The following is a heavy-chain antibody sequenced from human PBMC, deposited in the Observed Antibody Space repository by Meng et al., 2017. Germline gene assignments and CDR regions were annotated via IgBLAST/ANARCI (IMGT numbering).Heavy chain of an antibody. J-gene: IGHJ4*02. Sequence: GESLKISCVASGFTFSSYAMHWVRQAPGKGLEWVAVISYDGSNKYYADSVKGRFTISRDNSKNTLYLQMNSLRAEDTAVYYCARDGSRITIFGVVIVNYFDYWGQGTLVTVSS. V-gene: IGHV3-30*04. CDR1: GFTFSSYA. CDR2: ISYDGSNK. CDR3: ARDGSRITIFGVVIVNYFDY. D-gene: IGHD3-3*01.